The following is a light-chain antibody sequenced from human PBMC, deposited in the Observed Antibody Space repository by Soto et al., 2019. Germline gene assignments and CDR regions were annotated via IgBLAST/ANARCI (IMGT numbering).Light chain of an antibody. V-gene: IGKV1-5*03. CDR2: KAS. Sequence: DIQMTQSPSTLSASVGDRVTITCRASRTISSWLAWYPQKPGKAPNFLIYKASSLESAVPSRFIGSGSGTEFTLTISIMQPDESPTYYCQQYNSYPLTFGGGTKVEIK. J-gene: IGKJ4*01. CDR1: RTISSW. CDR3: QQYNSYPLT.